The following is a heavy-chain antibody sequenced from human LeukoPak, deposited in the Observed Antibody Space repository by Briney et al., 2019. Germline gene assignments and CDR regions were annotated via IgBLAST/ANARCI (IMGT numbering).Heavy chain of an antibody. D-gene: IGHD2-2*02. Sequence: SVKVSCKASGYTFTCYGISWVRQAPGQGLEWMGRIIPILGIANYAQKFQGRVTITADKSTSTAYMELSSLRSEDTAVYYCARETVVVPAAIDYWGQGTLVTVSS. CDR2: IIPILGIA. V-gene: IGHV1-69*04. CDR3: ARETVVVPAAIDY. CDR1: GYTFTCYG. J-gene: IGHJ4*02.